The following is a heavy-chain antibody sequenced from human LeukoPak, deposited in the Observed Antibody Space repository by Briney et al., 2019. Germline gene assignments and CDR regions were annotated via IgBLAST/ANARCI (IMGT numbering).Heavy chain of an antibody. J-gene: IGHJ6*03. CDR3: AKDPRIVGAYYYYYYMDV. Sequence: PGGSLRLSCAASGFTFSSYGMSWVRQAPGKGLEWVSAISGSGGSTYYADSVKGRFTISRDNSKNTLYLQMNSLRAEDTAVYYCAKDPRIVGAYYYYYYMDVWGKGTTVTVSS. D-gene: IGHD1-26*01. CDR1: GFTFSSYG. V-gene: IGHV3-23*01. CDR2: ISGSGGST.